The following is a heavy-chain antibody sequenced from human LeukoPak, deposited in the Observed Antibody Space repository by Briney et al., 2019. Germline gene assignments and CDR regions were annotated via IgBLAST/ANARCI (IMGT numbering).Heavy chain of an antibody. Sequence: ASVKVSCKASGYTFTSYDINWVRQATGQGLEWMGWMNPNSGNTGYAQKFQDRVTMTRNTSISTAYMELSSLRSEDTAVYYCVRGGSSGWYVPAWYYGMDVWGQGTTVTVSS. CDR2: MNPNSGNT. V-gene: IGHV1-8*01. CDR1: GYTFTSYD. J-gene: IGHJ6*02. CDR3: VRGGSSGWYVPAWYYGMDV. D-gene: IGHD6-19*01.